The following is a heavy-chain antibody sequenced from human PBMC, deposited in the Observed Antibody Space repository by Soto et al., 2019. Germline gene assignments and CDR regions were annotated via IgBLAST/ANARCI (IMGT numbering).Heavy chain of an antibody. Sequence: SETLCLTCTVSGGSISSSSYYWGWIRQPPGKGLEWIGSIYYSGSNYYNPSRKSRAAITADTSKNQYFLKLSSVTAADSYVYYCARKMSGARFWFDPWGQGTLVTVSS. CDR1: GGSISSSSYY. J-gene: IGHJ5*02. D-gene: IGHD1-26*01. CDR2: IYYSGSN. CDR3: ARKMSGARFWFDP. V-gene: IGHV4-39*01.